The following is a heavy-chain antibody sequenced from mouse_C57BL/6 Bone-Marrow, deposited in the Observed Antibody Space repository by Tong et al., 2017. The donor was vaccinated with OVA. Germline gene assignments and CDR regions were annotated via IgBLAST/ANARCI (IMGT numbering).Heavy chain of an antibody. D-gene: IGHD2-14*01. J-gene: IGHJ2*01. CDR2: IWSDGST. CDR3: ARHEEVRDYFDY. V-gene: IGHV2-6-2*01. CDR1: GFSLTSYG. Sequence: VQLQESGPDLVAPSQSLSITCTVSGFSLTSYGVHWVRQPPGKGLEWLGGIWSDGSTTYNSALKSRLSISKDNSKSQVFLKMNSLQTDDTAMYYCARHEEVRDYFDYWGQGTTLTVSS.